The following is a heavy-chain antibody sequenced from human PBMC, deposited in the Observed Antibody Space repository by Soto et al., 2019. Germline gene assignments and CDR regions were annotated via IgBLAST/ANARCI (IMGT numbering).Heavy chain of an antibody. D-gene: IGHD2-15*01. CDR1: GGSISRGGYY. CDR2: IYYSGST. J-gene: IGHJ5*02. Sequence: PPETLSLTCTVSGGSISRGGYYWSWIRQHPGKGLEWIGYIYYSGSTYYNPYLKIRVTISVDTSKNQFSLKLSSVTAADTAGYYCARGRRACSGGSGYSDWCEPGGKGSLVTVS. CDR3: ARGRRACSGGSGYSDWCEP. V-gene: IGHV4-31*03.